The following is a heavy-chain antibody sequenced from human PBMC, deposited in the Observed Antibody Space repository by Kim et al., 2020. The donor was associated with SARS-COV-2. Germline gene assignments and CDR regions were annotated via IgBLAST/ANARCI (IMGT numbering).Heavy chain of an antibody. CDR3: ARDGHTRARYGCTAGDP. Sequence: ASVKVSCKASGYTFTSYSMHWVRQAPGQRLEWMGGINADDGNTKYSQKFQGRVTITRDTSANTAYMELSSLRSEDTAVYYCARDGHTRARYGCTAGDPWGQGTLVTVSS. CDR1: GYTFTSYS. V-gene: IGHV1-3*01. J-gene: IGHJ5*02. CDR2: INADDGNT. D-gene: IGHD2-8*01.